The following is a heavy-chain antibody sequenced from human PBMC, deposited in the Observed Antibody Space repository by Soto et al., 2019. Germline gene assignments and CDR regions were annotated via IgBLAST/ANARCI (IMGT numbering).Heavy chain of an antibody. CDR3: AKSAKGEYHFYGMDV. J-gene: IGHJ6*02. Sequence: EVQLLESGGGLVQPGGSLRLSCAASGFRFSTYAMTWVRQAPGKGLEWVSAVSGSGGSTLYEDSVKGRFTISRDNSKDTLHLLMNSLRAEDTAVYYCAKSAKGEYHFYGMDVWGQGTTVTVSS. CDR2: VSGSGGST. V-gene: IGHV3-23*01. CDR1: GFRFSTYA.